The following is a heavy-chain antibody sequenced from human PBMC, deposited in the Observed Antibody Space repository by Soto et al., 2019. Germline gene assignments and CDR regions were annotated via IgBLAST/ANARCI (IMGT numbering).Heavy chain of an antibody. CDR1: GFTLSDYA. CDR3: AKYTYTRRCSFSGMHV. J-gene: IGHJ6*02. CDR2: IRSKAYGVTT. Sequence: PGGTLRLSCTTYGFTLSDYAISWFRQTPRKGLEWVGVIRSKAYGVTTDYAASVKGRFAISRDDSKSTAYLQMNSVTTEDTAVYFCAKYTYTRRCSFSGMHVWCQRPSGTVSS. V-gene: IGHV3-49*03. D-gene: IGHD3-16*01.